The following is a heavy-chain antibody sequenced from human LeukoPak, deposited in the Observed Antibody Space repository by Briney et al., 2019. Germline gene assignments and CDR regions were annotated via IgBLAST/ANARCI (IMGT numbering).Heavy chain of an antibody. CDR3: ARESTYYYDSSGYYFRDD. D-gene: IGHD3-22*01. Sequence: SETLSLTCTVSGGSISSSSYYWGWIRQPPGKGLEWIGSFYYSGSTYYNPSLKSRVTISVDTSKNQFSLKLSSVTAADTAVYYCARESTYYYDSSGYYFRDDWGQGTLVTVSS. J-gene: IGHJ4*02. CDR2: FYYSGST. CDR1: GGSISSSSYY. V-gene: IGHV4-39*07.